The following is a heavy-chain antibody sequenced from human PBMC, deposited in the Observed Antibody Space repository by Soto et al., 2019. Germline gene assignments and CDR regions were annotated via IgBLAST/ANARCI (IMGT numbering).Heavy chain of an antibody. CDR3: AKDSSGYSYYYYMDV. CDR2: ISWNSGSI. CDR1: GFTFDDYA. D-gene: IGHD5-12*01. V-gene: IGHV3-9*01. J-gene: IGHJ6*03. Sequence: VQLVESGGGLVQPGRSLRLSCAASGFTFDDYAMHWVRQAPGKGLEWVSGISWNSGSIGYADSVKGRFTISRDNAKNSLYLQMNSLRAEDTALYYCAKDSSGYSYYYYMDVWGKGTTVTVSS.